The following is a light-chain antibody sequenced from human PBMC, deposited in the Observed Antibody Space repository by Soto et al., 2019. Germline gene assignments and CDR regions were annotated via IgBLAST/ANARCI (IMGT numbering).Light chain of an antibody. CDR2: DAS. Sequence: DIQMTQSPSSLSASVGDRVTITCQASQDITNFLNWYQQKPGKAPRLLISDASHLEVGVPSRFSGRGSGTEFTFTISSLQPEDIATYYCQQYDTFPTFGQGTRLEMK. J-gene: IGKJ5*01. V-gene: IGKV1-33*01. CDR3: QQYDTFPT. CDR1: QDITNF.